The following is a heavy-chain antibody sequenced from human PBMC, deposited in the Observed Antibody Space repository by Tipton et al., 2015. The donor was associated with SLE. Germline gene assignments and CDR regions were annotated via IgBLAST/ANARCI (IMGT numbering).Heavy chain of an antibody. CDR1: GGSISSSSYY. CDR2: IFYSGST. Sequence: TLSLTCTDSGGSISSSSYYWGWIRQPPGKGLEWIATIFYSGSTYYNPSLKSRVTISVDTSKNQFSLKLSSVTAADTAVYYCAKVTVFGVAIFGYNWFDPWGQGTLVTVSS. D-gene: IGHD3-3*01. J-gene: IGHJ5*02. V-gene: IGHV4-39*02. CDR3: AKVTVFGVAIFGYNWFDP.